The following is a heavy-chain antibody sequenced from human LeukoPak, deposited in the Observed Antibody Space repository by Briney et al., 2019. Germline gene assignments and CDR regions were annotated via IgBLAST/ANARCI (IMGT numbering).Heavy chain of an antibody. CDR3: ARDPAAPLRFLEWLSYIDY. V-gene: IGHV3-21*01. CDR2: ISSSSSYI. J-gene: IGHJ4*02. Sequence: GGSLRLSCAASGFTFSSYSMNWVRQAPGKGLVWVSSISSSSSYIYYADSVKGRFTISRDNAKNSLYLQMNSLRAEDTAVYYCARDPAAPLRFLEWLSYIDYWGQGTLVTVSS. CDR1: GFTFSSYS. D-gene: IGHD3-3*01.